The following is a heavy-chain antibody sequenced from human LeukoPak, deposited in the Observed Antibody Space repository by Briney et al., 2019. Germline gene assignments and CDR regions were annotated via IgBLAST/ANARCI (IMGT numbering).Heavy chain of an antibody. CDR3: ARQGNHDYGDNNWFDP. V-gene: IGHV1-3*03. Sequence: GASVKVSCKASGYTFTSYDINWVRQATGQRLEWMGWINAGNGNTKYSQEFQGRVTMTRDMSTSTVYMELSSLRSEDTAVYYCARQGNHDYGDNNWFDPWGQGTLVTVSS. CDR1: GYTFTSYD. J-gene: IGHJ5*02. D-gene: IGHD4-17*01. CDR2: INAGNGNT.